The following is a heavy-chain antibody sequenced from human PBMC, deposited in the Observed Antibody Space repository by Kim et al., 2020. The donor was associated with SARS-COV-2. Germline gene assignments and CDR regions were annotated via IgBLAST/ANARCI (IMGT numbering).Heavy chain of an antibody. V-gene: IGHV4-34*01. CDR3: AREGAAAASDY. D-gene: IGHD6-25*01. Sequence: TNYNPSLKSRVTISVDTSKNQFSLKLSSVTAADTAVYYCAREGAAAASDYWGQGTLVTVSS. J-gene: IGHJ4*02. CDR2: T.